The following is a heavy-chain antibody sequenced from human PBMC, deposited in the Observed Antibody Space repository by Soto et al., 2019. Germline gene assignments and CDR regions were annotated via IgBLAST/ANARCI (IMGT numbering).Heavy chain of an antibody. CDR3: ASPGYSSSWYEGVDV. D-gene: IGHD6-13*01. Sequence: GESLKISCKGSGYSFTSYWISWVRQMPGKGLEWMGRIDPSDSYTNYSPSFQGHVTISADKSISTAYLQWSSLKASDTAMYYCASPGYSSSWYEGVDVWGEGTTVTLSS. J-gene: IGHJ6*01. CDR1: GYSFTSYW. CDR2: IDPSDSYT. V-gene: IGHV5-10-1*01.